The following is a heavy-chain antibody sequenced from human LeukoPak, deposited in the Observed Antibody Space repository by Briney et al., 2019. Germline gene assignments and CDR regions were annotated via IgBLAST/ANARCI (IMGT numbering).Heavy chain of an antibody. CDR1: GFTFSSYS. Sequence: PGGSLRLSYAASGFTFSSYSMNWVRQAPGKGLEWVSYISSSSSTIYYADSVKGRFTISRDNAKNSLYLQMNSLRAEDTAVYYCARVLGMDIVVVPAAEDYWGQGTLVTVSS. CDR3: ARVLGMDIVVVPAAEDY. J-gene: IGHJ4*02. CDR2: ISSSSSTI. V-gene: IGHV3-48*01. D-gene: IGHD2-2*03.